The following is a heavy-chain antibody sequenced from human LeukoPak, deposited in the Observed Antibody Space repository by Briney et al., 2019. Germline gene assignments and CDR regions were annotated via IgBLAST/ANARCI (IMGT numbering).Heavy chain of an antibody. CDR3: ARIKSGIDF. J-gene: IGHJ6*02. CDR1: GFTFSSYA. Sequence: PGRSLRLSCAASGFTFSSYAMHWVRQAPGKGLEWVAVKSYDGSNKYYADSVKGRFTISRDNSKNTLYLQMNSLRAEDTAVYYCARIKSGIDFWGQGTTVTVSS. D-gene: IGHD1-26*01. CDR2: KSYDGSNK. V-gene: IGHV3-30-3*01.